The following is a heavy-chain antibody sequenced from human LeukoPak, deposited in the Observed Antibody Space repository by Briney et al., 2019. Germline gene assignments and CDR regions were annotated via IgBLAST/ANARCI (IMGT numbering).Heavy chain of an antibody. D-gene: IGHD2-15*01. V-gene: IGHV3-23*01. CDR3: AKTTTGYSSGRYPAWPIDY. Sequence: GRSLRLSCAASGFTFSNYGMHWVRQAPGKGLEWVSGIFGSGGSAHYADSVKGRFTISRDNSKNTVYLQMDSLRVEDTAIYYCAKTTTGYSSGRYPAWPIDYWGQGTLVTVSS. CDR2: IFGSGGSA. CDR1: GFTFSNYG. J-gene: IGHJ4*02.